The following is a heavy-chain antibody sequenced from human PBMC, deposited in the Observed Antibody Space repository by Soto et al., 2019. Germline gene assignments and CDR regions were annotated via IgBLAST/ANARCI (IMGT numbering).Heavy chain of an antibody. Sequence: QVQLQESGPGLVKPSQTLSLTCTVSGGSISSGGYYWSWLRQHPGKGLEWIGYIYYSGSTYYNPSLTSRVTISVDTSKNQFSLKLSSVTAADTAVYYCARRPGLLWFGEAFDYWGQGTLVTVSS. CDR1: GGSISSGGYY. CDR2: IYYSGST. J-gene: IGHJ4*02. CDR3: ARRPGLLWFGEAFDY. D-gene: IGHD3-10*01. V-gene: IGHV4-31*03.